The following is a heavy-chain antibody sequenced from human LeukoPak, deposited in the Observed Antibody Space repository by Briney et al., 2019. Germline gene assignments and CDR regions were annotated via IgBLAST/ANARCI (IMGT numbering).Heavy chain of an antibody. V-gene: IGHV3-30*02. Sequence: PGGSLRLSCTASGFSFGSYGMHWVRQAPGKGLEWVAFIRYDGGDKYYADSVKGRFTISRDNSKNTLYLQMNSLRAEDTAVYYCAKYGAYCSSTSCYRGYYYYYMDVWGKGTTVTVSS. D-gene: IGHD2-2*02. CDR2: IRYDGGDK. CDR3: AKYGAYCSSTSCYRGYYYYYMDV. CDR1: GFSFGSYG. J-gene: IGHJ6*03.